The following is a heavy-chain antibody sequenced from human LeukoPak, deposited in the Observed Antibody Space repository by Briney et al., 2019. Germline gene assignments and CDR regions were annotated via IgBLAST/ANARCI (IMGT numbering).Heavy chain of an antibody. D-gene: IGHD6-13*01. Sequence: SETLSLTCTVSGGSISSGSYYWSWIRQPAGKGLEWIGRIYTSGSTNYNPSLKSRVTISVDTSKNQFSLKLSSVTAADTAVYYCARDIRAAAGTGGPHAFDIWGQGTMVTVSS. CDR2: IYTSGST. CDR1: GGSISSGSYY. J-gene: IGHJ3*02. V-gene: IGHV4-61*02. CDR3: ARDIRAAAGTGGPHAFDI.